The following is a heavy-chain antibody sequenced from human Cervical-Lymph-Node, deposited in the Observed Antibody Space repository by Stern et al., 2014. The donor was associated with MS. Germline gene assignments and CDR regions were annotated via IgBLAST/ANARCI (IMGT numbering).Heavy chain of an antibody. CDR1: GG. D-gene: IGHD3-16*01. CDR3: ARGGGDNWFDP. V-gene: IGHV1-69*06. CDR2: VIPFVGTS. Sequence: QVQLVQSGAEVKKPGSSVRVSCKASGGISWVRQAPGQGLEWMGGVIPFVGTSNYAQKFQGRVTITADTATNTAYLELNSLRLDDPAVYYCARGGGDNWFDPWGQGTLVTVSS. J-gene: IGHJ5*02.